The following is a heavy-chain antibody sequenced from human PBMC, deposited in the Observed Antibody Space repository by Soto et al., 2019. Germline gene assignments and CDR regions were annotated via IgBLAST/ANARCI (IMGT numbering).Heavy chain of an antibody. J-gene: IGHJ6*02. CDR3: ARDGSDYYDSSGYYHTKTYYYYGMDV. CDR2: IIPIFGTA. CDR1: GGTFSSYA. V-gene: IGHV1-69*06. D-gene: IGHD3-22*01. Sequence: SVKVSCKASGGTFSSYAISWVRQAPGQGLEWMGGIIPIFGTANYAQKFQGRVTITADKSTSTAYMELSSLRSEDTAVYYCARDGSDYYDSSGYYHTKTYYYYGMDVWGQGTTVTVSS.